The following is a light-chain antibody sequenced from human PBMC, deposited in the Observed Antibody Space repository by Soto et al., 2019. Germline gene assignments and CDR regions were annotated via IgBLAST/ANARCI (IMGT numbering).Light chain of an antibody. Sequence: QSALTQPPSASGSPGQSVTISCTGTSSDVGGYKYVSWYQQHPGKAPKLMIYEVSNRPSGVSNRFSGSKSGNTASLTISGLQAEDEADYYCSSYTRSSTLVVFGGGTKLTVL. CDR1: SSDVGGYKY. J-gene: IGLJ2*01. V-gene: IGLV2-14*01. CDR2: EVS. CDR3: SSYTRSSTLVV.